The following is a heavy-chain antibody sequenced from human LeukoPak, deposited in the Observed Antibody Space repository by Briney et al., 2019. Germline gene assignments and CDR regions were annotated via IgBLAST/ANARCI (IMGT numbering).Heavy chain of an antibody. Sequence: GGSLRLSCAASVFTFSSYSMHWVRQAPGKGLEWVAVISYDGSNKYYADSVKGRFTISRDNSKNTLYLQMNSLRAEDTAVYYCARVRAVTTGGFDYWGQGTLVTVSS. D-gene: IGHD4-17*01. CDR3: ARVRAVTTGGFDY. V-gene: IGHV3-30-3*01. J-gene: IGHJ4*02. CDR2: ISYDGSNK. CDR1: VFTFSSYS.